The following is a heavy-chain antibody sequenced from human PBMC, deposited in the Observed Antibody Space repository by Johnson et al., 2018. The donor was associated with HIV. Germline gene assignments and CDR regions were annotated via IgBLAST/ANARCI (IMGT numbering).Heavy chain of an antibody. J-gene: IGHJ3*02. Sequence: VQLVESGGGLVQPGGSLRLSCVASGFTVRSNYMSWVRQAPGKGLEWVSVIYSGGRSYYADSVKGRFTISRDNSKNTLYLQMNSLRAEDTAVYYCARAEQLAGGAFDIWGQGTMVTVSS. CDR2: IYSGGRS. D-gene: IGHD6-6*01. CDR3: ARAEQLAGGAFDI. CDR1: GFTVRSNY. V-gene: IGHV3-66*02.